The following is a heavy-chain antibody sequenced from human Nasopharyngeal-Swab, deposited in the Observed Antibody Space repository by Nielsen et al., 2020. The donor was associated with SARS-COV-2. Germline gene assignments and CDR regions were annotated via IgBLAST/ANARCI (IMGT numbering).Heavy chain of an antibody. CDR1: GFTFSNYG. CDR3: AAAPSGDYGGY. CDR2: IWYDGSNK. D-gene: IGHD4-23*01. J-gene: IGHJ4*02. V-gene: IGHV3-33*01. Sequence: GGSLRLSCAASGFTFSNYGMHWVRQAPGKGLEWLAVIWYDGSNKYYADSVKGRFTISRDNSKNTVYLQMNSLRTEDTAVYYCAAAPSGDYGGYWGQGTLVTLSS.